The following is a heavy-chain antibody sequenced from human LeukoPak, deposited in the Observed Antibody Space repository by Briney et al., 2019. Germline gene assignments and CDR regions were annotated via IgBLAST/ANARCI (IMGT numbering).Heavy chain of an antibody. V-gene: IGHV4-59*08. D-gene: IGHD3-10*01. J-gene: IGHJ6*03. CDR3: AGITMVQGVIDYFYYYMDV. CDR2: IYYSGST. Sequence: SETLSLTCTVSGGSISNYYWSWIRQPPGKGLECIGYIYYSGSTNYNPSLKSRVTISVDTSKNQFSLKLSSVTAADTAVYYCAGITMVQGVIDYFYYYMDVWGKGTTVTVSS. CDR1: GGSISNYY.